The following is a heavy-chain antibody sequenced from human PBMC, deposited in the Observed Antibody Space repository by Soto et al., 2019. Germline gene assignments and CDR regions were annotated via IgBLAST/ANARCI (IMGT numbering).Heavy chain of an antibody. CDR3: ARVLEFRDGQISHFHY. CDR2: IIPVIGVP. Sequence: VNFSCMASGCTFRNYPFSWVLQAPGQGLEWMGGIIPVIGVPSYARKFQGRVTITADASTSTVYMDLSSLTSEDTAVYFCARVLEFRDGQISHFHYWGQGTLVTVSS. V-gene: IGHV1-69*10. J-gene: IGHJ4*02. CDR1: GCTFRNYP.